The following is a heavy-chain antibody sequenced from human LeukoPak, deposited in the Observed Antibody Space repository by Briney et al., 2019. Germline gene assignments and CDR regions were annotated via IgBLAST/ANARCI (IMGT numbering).Heavy chain of an antibody. CDR1: AGTPRTYE. V-gene: IGHV3-48*03. CDR2: VISSGGAT. D-gene: IGHD6-6*01. CDR3: ASVPHSYFSGLDV. Sequence: GGSLRLSCAASAGTPRTYEMTCVRQAPGGGRAWISWVISSGGATFYADSVKGRFTVSRDNSKNSIYLQMNSLRAEAPAFYSCASVPHSYFSGLDVWGQGTTVTVSS. J-gene: IGHJ6*02.